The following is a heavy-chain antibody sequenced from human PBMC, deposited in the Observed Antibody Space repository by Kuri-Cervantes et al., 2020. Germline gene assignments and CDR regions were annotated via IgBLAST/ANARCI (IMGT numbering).Heavy chain of an antibody. CDR1: GYTFTSYY. D-gene: IGHD6-19*01. CDR3: ARGRLIAVAGTEGSTYTYYFDY. CDR2: INPSGGST. Sequence: ASMKVSCKASGYTFTSYYMHWVRQAPGQGLEWMGIINPSGGSTSYAQKFQGRVTMTRDTSMSTVYMELSSLRSEDTAVYYCARGRLIAVAGTEGSTYTYYFDYWGQGTLVTVSS. V-gene: IGHV1-46*01. J-gene: IGHJ4*02.